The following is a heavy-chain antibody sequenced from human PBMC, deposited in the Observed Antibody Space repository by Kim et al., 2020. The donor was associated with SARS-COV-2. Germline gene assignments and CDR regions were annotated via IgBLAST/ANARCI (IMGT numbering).Heavy chain of an antibody. J-gene: IGHJ6*02. V-gene: IGHV3-48*03. CDR1: GFTFSSYE. CDR2: ISSSGSTI. D-gene: IGHD2-15*01. CDR3: AREVVAATTNYGMDV. Sequence: GGSLRLSCAASGFTFSSYEMNWVRQAPGKGLEWVSYISSSGSTIYYADSVKGRFTISRDNAKNSLYLQMNSLRAEDTAVYYCAREVVAATTNYGMDVWGQGTTVTVSS.